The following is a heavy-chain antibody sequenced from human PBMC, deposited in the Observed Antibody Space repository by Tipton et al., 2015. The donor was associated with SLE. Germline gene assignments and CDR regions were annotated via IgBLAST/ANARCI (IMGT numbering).Heavy chain of an antibody. Sequence: SLRLSCAASGFTFDDYTMHWVRQAPGKGLEWVSLISWDGGSTYYADSVKGRFTISRDNSKNSLYLQMNSLRTEDTALYYCAKDGMGYCSSTSCRNEGYFDYWGQGTLVTVSS. CDR2: ISWDGGST. J-gene: IGHJ4*02. CDR1: GFTFDDYT. D-gene: IGHD2-2*01. CDR3: AKDGMGYCSSTSCRNEGYFDY. V-gene: IGHV3-43*01.